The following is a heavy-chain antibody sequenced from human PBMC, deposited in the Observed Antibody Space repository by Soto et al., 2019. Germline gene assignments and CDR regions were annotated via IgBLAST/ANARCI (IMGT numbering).Heavy chain of an antibody. Sequence: PGGSLRLSCAASGFTFSSYAMSWVRQAPGKGLEWVSAISGSGGSTYYADSVKGRFTISRDNSKNTLYLQMNSLRAEDTAVYYCAKRATREYYYGSGSPGYFDYWGQGTLVTVSS. J-gene: IGHJ4*02. V-gene: IGHV3-23*01. CDR3: AKRATREYYYGSGSPGYFDY. D-gene: IGHD3-10*01. CDR1: GFTFSSYA. CDR2: ISGSGGST.